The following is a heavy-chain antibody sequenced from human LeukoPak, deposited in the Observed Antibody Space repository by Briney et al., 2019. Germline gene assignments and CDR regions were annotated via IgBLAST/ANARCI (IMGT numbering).Heavy chain of an antibody. CDR3: TRGGEESFDY. D-gene: IGHD3-10*01. CDR1: GFTFTRFW. CDR2: INVEGTTT. Sequence: PGGTLRLSCAGSGFTFTRFWMHWVRQAPGKGLVWVSRINVEGTTTTYADSVEGRFTISRDENTLYLQMNNLRVDDTAVYYCTRGGEESFDYWGQGTLVTVSS. V-gene: IGHV3-74*01. J-gene: IGHJ4*02.